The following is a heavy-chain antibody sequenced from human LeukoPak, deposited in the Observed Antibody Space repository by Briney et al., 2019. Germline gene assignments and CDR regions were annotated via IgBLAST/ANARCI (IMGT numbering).Heavy chain of an antibody. V-gene: IGHV3-48*04. CDR1: GFTFSSHW. Sequence: GGSLRLSCAASGFTFSSHWMSWVRQAPGKGLEWVSYISSSGSTIYYADSVKGRFTISRDNAKNSLYLQMNSLRAEDTAVYYCARDSKYSSGWYGYWGQGTLVTVSS. J-gene: IGHJ4*02. CDR2: ISSSGSTI. CDR3: ARDSKYSSGWYGY. D-gene: IGHD6-19*01.